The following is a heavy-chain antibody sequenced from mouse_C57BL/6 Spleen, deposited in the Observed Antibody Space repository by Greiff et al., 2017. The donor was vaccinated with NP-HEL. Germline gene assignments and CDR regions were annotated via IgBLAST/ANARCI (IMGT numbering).Heavy chain of an antibody. J-gene: IGHJ4*01. V-gene: IGHV14-1*01. CDR3: TAPIYYDYSYAMDY. D-gene: IGHD2-4*01. CDR2: IDPEDGDT. Sequence: VQLQQSGAELVRPGASVKLSCTASGFNIKDYYMHWVKQRPEQGLEWIGRIDPEDGDTEYAPKFQGKATMTADTSSNTAYLQLSSLTSEDTAVYYCTAPIYYDYSYAMDYWGQGTSVTVSS. CDR1: GFNIKDYY.